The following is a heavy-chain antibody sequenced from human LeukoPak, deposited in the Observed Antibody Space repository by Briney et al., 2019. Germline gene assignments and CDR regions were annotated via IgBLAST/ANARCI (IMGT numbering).Heavy chain of an antibody. CDR3: AKSDGYKNYYYYYYMDV. CDR2: IWYDGSNK. V-gene: IGHV3-33*06. CDR1: GFTFSSYG. D-gene: IGHD5-24*01. J-gene: IGHJ6*03. Sequence: GRSLRLSCAAPGFTFSSYGMHWVRQAPGKGLEWVAVIWYDGSNKYYVDSVKGRFTISRDNSKNTLYLQMNSLRAEDTAVYYCAKSDGYKNYYYYYYMDVWGKGTTVTVSS.